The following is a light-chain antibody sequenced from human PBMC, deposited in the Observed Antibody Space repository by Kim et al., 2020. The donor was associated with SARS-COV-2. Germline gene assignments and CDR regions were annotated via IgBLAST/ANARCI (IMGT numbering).Light chain of an antibody. Sequence: EIVLTQSPGTLSLSPGERATLSCRASQNVSSSYLAWYQHKPGQAPRLLIYGASNRATGIPGRFSGSGSGIDFTLTISRLGTEDFAVYYCQQYGSSPYSFGQGTKLEI. CDR3: QQYGSSPYS. J-gene: IGKJ2*03. CDR1: QNVSSSY. CDR2: GAS. V-gene: IGKV3-20*01.